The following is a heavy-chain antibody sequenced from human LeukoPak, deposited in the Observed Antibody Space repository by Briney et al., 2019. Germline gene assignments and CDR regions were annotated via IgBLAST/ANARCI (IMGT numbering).Heavy chain of an antibody. J-gene: IGHJ4*02. CDR3: ARGHWGLDY. Sequence: GGSLRLSCTASGFSLSNHCMTWIRQAPGKGLEYISYLSNTGSDMFYADSVKGRFSISRDNAQNSLYLEMNSLRAEDTAVYYCARGHWGLDYWGQGTQVTVSS. V-gene: IGHV3-11*01. CDR2: LSNTGSDM. CDR1: GFSLSNHC. D-gene: IGHD7-27*01.